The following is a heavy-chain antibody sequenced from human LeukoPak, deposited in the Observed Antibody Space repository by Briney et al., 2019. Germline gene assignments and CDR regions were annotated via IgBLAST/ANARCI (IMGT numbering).Heavy chain of an antibody. D-gene: IGHD2-21*02. CDR1: GYTFTGYY. CDR2: INPNSGGA. V-gene: IGHV1-2*06. J-gene: IGHJ6*04. CDR3: ARDFCGGDCYSRSTYMDV. Sequence: GASVKVSCKASGYTFTGYYMHWVRQAPGQGLEWMGRINPNSGGANYAQKFQGRVTMTRATSISTAYMELSRLRSDDTAVYYCARDFCGGDCYSRSTYMDVWGKGTTVTVFS.